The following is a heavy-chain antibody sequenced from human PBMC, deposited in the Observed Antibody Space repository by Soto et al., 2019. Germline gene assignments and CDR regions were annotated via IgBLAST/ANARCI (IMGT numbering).Heavy chain of an antibody. CDR3: ATGTLPKY. V-gene: IGHV3-48*01. Sequence: EVQLVESGGNLIQPGGSLRLSCAASGFIFSNYSMNWVRQAPGKGLEWVSYITSTSNTIYADSVKGRFTISRDNAKNSLYLQMISLRAEDTAVYYCATGTLPKYWGQGTLVTVSS. CDR1: GFIFSNYS. CDR2: ITSTSNTI. J-gene: IGHJ4*02.